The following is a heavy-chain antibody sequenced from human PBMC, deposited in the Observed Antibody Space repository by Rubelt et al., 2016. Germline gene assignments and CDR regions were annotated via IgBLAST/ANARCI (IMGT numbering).Heavy chain of an antibody. CDR2: IYYSGNT. CDR1: GDSITSTAYY. Sequence: QVQLQQWGAGLLKPSETLSLTCAVSGDSITSTAYYWGWIRQPPGKGLEWVGDIYYSGNTHFNPSLRGRVSISVDTSKSQFSLKMGYVTAADTAVYYWASVNLNPYPWGQGTLVTVSS. V-gene: IGHV4-39*01. J-gene: IGHJ5*02. CDR3: ASVNLNPYP.